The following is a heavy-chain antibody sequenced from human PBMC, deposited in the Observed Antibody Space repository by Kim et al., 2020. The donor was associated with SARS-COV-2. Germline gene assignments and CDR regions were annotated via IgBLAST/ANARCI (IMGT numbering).Heavy chain of an antibody. CDR2: VNAGDGNR. V-gene: IGHV1-3*01. D-gene: IGHD6-19*01. J-gene: IGHJ6*02. CDR3: ARVRAGSSDYHYYGMDV. CDR1: GYTFSNYA. Sequence: ASVKVSCKASGYTFSNYAVHWVRQAPGQSLEWMGWVNAGDGNRKYSQKFQGRVTIIRYTSASTVYMELSSLRSEDTTVYYCARVRAGSSDYHYYGMDVWGQGTTVTVSS.